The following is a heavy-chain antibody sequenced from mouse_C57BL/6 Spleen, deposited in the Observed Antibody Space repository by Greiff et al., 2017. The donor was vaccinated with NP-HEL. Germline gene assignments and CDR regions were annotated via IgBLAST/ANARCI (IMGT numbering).Heavy chain of an antibody. Sequence: QVQLQQSGPELVKPGASVKISCKASGYSFTSYYIHWVKQRPGQGLEWIGWIYPGSGNTKYNEKFKGKATLTADTSSSTAYMQLSSLTSEDSAVYYCARSFITTVVAGKNYAMDYWGQGTSVTVSS. V-gene: IGHV1-66*01. CDR1: GYSFTSYY. CDR3: ARSFITTVVAGKNYAMDY. J-gene: IGHJ4*01. D-gene: IGHD1-1*01. CDR2: IYPGSGNT.